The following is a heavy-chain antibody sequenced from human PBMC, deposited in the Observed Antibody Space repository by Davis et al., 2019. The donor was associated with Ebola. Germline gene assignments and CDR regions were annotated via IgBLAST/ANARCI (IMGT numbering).Heavy chain of an antibody. Sequence: PGGSLRLSCAASGFVFRNYVMSWVRQAPGKGLEWVSTLGTSADTYYADSVKGRFTISRDNSKNTLHLQMNGLRVEDTAIYYCAKDTSNIWFDVWGQGTMVTVSS. V-gene: IGHV3-23*01. CDR1: GFVFRNYV. J-gene: IGHJ3*01. D-gene: IGHD1-26*01. CDR2: LGTSADT. CDR3: AKDTSNIWFDV.